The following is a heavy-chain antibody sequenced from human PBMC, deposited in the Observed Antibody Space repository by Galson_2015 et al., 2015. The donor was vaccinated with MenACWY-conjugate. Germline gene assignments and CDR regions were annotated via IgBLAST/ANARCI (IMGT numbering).Heavy chain of an antibody. D-gene: IGHD2-2*01. Sequence: SLRLSCAASGFIFNSYWMSWVRQVPGKGPEWVANIKQDGSEKYYVDSVRDRFTISRDNAKNSLYLQMNSLRAEDTAVYYCARDLGFYCSRNDCYSPYWGQGTLVTVSS. CDR1: GFIFNSYW. CDR2: IKQDGSEK. J-gene: IGHJ4*02. CDR3: ARDLGFYCSRNDCYSPY. V-gene: IGHV3-7*03.